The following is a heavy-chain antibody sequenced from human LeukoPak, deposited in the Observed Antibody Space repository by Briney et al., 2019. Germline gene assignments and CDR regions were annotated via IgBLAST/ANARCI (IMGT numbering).Heavy chain of an antibody. CDR2: INHSGST. CDR1: GGSFSGYY. CDR3: ARGPHIVVVTAILYYFDY. J-gene: IGHJ4*02. D-gene: IGHD2-21*02. Sequence: PSETLSLTCSVYGGSFSGYYWSWIRQPPGKGLEWIGEINHSGSTNYNPSLKSRVTISVDTSKNQFTLKLCSVTAADTAVYYCARGPHIVVVTAILYYFDYWGQGTLVTVSS. V-gene: IGHV4-34*01.